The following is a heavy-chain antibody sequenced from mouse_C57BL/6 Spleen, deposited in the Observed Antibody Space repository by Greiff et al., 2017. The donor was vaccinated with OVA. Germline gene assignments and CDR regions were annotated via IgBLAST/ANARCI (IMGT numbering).Heavy chain of an antibody. CDR3: ARNYYGSSPSYWYFDV. CDR1: GYTFTSYW. D-gene: IGHD1-1*01. Sequence: QVHVKQPGAELVRPGSSVKLSCKASGYTFTSYWMHWVKQRPIQGLEWIGNIDPSDSETHYNQKFKDKATLTVDKSSSTAYMQLSSLTSEDSAVYYCARNYYGSSPSYWYFDVWGTGTTVTVSS. CDR2: IDPSDSET. V-gene: IGHV1-52*01. J-gene: IGHJ1*03.